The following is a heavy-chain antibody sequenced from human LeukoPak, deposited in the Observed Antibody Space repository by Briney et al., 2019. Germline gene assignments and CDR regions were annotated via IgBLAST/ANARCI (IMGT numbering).Heavy chain of an antibody. V-gene: IGHV3-30*04. CDR2: ISYDGSNK. J-gene: IGHJ4*02. CDR1: GFTFSSYA. CDR3: ANYAGYSSG. Sequence: GGSLRLSCAASGFTFSSYAMHWVRQAPGKGLEWVAVISYDGSNKYYADSVKGRFTISRDNSKNTLYLQMNSLRAEDTAVYYCANYAGYSSGWGQGTLVTVSS. D-gene: IGHD6-19*01.